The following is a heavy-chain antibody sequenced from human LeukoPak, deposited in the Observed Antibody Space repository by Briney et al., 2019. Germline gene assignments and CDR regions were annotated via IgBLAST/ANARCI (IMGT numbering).Heavy chain of an antibody. CDR2: IYTSGST. Sequence: PSETLSLTCTVSGGSISSYYWSWIRQPAGKGLEWIGRIYTSGSTNYNPSLKSRVTMSVDTSKNQFSLKLSSVTAADTAVYYCARVYSSSGPYYYYYGMDVWGQGTTVTVSS. CDR1: GGSISSYY. J-gene: IGHJ6*02. CDR3: ARVYSSSGPYYYYYGMDV. V-gene: IGHV4-4*07. D-gene: IGHD6-6*01.